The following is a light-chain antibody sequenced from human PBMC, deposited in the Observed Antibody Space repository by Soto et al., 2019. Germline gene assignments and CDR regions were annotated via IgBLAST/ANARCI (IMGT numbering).Light chain of an antibody. Sequence: QSVLTQPPSASGSPGQSVTISCTGTSSDVGGYKYVSWYQQHPGKAPKLMIFEVNKRPSGVPDRFSGSKSGNTASLTVSGLQAEDEADYYCSSYAGINNLGFFGTGTKVTVL. CDR1: SSDVGGYKY. CDR3: SSYAGINNLGF. J-gene: IGLJ1*01. V-gene: IGLV2-8*01. CDR2: EVN.